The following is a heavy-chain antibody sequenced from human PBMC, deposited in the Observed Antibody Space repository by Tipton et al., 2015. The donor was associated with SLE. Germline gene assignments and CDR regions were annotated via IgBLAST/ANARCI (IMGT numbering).Heavy chain of an antibody. J-gene: IGHJ3*02. D-gene: IGHD1-26*01. Sequence: TLSLTCTVSGGSISSYYWSWIRQPPGKGLEWIGYIYYSGSTNYNPPLKSRVTISVDTPKNQFSLKLSSVTAADTAAYYCARHQGSYGGSDAFDIWGQGTMVTVSS. CDR2: IYYSGST. CDR3: ARHQGSYGGSDAFDI. V-gene: IGHV4-59*08. CDR1: GGSISSYY.